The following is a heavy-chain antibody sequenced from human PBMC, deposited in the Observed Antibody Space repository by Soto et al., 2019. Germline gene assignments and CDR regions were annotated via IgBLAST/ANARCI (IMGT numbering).Heavy chain of an antibody. CDR2: ISYDGSNK. CDR1: GFTFSSYA. J-gene: IGHJ5*02. CDR3: AREVIAAAGHNWFDP. Sequence: GGSLRLSCAASGFTFSSYAMHWVRQAPGKGLEWVAVISYDGSNKYYADSVKGRFTTSRDNSKNTLYLQMNSLRAEDTAVYYCAREVIAAAGHNWFDPWGQGTLVTVSS. V-gene: IGHV3-30-3*01. D-gene: IGHD6-13*01.